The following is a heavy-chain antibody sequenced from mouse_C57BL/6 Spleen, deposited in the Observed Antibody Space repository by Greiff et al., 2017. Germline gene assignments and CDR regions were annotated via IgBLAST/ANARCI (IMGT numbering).Heavy chain of an antibody. CDR2: IYPGDGDT. D-gene: IGHD2-4*01. CDR3: ARCLNYDYDHYYAMDY. CDR1: GYAFSSSW. V-gene: IGHV1-82*01. J-gene: IGHJ4*01. Sequence: VQLQQSGPELVKPGASVKISCKASGYAFSSSWRNWVKQRPGKGLEWIGRIYPGDGDTNYNGKFKGKATLTADKSSSTAYMQLSSLTSEDSAVYFCARCLNYDYDHYYAMDYWGQGTSVTVSS.